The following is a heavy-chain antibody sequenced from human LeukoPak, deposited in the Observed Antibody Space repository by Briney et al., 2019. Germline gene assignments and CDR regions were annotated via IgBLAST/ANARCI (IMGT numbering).Heavy chain of an antibody. CDR1: GFTFGGHW. CDR3: AYTNNLKY. D-gene: IGHD2-8*01. V-gene: IGHV3-7*01. CDR2: IKYDGSEK. Sequence: GGSLRLSCAASGFTFGGHWMNWVRQAPGRGLGWVANIKYDGSEKYYVDSVKGRFTISRDDAKNSLSLQMNSVRAEDTAVYYCAYTNNLKYWGQGTLVTVSS. J-gene: IGHJ4*02.